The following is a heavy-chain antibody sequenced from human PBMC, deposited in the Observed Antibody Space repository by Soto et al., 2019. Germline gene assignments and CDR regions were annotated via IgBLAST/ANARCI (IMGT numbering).Heavy chain of an antibody. CDR2: IIPIFSKT. CDR3: ARAVVPSTGGDS. Sequence: QVQLVQSGAQVKEPGTSVTVSCRASGGTFSTSSFVWVRQGPGQGLEWMGGIIPIFSKTNVAPKFQDRMTFTADESTRTAYMDLSSLRSDDTAIYYCARAVVPSTGGDSWGQGTLVTVSS. D-gene: IGHD7-27*01. CDR1: GGTFSTSS. J-gene: IGHJ4*02. V-gene: IGHV1-69*01.